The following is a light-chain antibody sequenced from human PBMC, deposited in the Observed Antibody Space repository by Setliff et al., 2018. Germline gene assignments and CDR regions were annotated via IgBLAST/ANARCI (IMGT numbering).Light chain of an antibody. J-gene: IGLJ1*01. CDR1: SSNIGSNT. V-gene: IGLV1-44*01. CDR2: RNN. Sequence: QSVLTQPPSASGTPGQRVTISCSGSSSNIGSNTVNWYQQLPGTAPKLLIYRNNQRPSGVPDRFSGSKSGTSASLAISGLQSEDVADYYCAAWDDSLNGEVFGTGTKVTVL. CDR3: AAWDDSLNGEV.